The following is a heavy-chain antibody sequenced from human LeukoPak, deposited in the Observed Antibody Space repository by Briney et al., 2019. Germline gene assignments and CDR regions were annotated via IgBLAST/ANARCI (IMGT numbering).Heavy chain of an antibody. J-gene: IGHJ5*02. CDR2: ISGSGGST. CDR1: GFTFSSYA. V-gene: IGHV3-23*01. CDR3: AKVNLNYDILTGYYWNWFDP. D-gene: IGHD3-9*01. Sequence: GASLRLSCAASGFTFSSYAMSWVRQAPGKGLEWVSAISGSGGSTYYADSVEGRFTISRDNSKNTLYLQMNSLRAEDTAVYYCAKVNLNYDILTGYYWNWFDPWGQGTLVTASS.